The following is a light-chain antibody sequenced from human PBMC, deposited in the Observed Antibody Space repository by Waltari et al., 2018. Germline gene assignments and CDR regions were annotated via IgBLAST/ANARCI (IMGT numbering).Light chain of an antibody. CDR2: EVS. V-gene: IGLV2-8*01. CDR1: GSGGS. CDR3: SSDAVSNNFYD. J-gene: IGLJ1*01. Sequence: QSALTQPPSASGSPGQSVTISCTGTGSGGSVSWYQQLPGKAPKLLIYEVSKRPSGVPGRFSGSESGNTASLTVSGLQAEDEGYYYCSSDAVSNNFYDFGSGTKVTVL.